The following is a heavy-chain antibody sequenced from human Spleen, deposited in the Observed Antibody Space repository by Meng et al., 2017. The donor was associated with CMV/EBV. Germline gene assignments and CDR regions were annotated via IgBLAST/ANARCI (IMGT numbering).Heavy chain of an antibody. V-gene: IGHV3-15*04. D-gene: IGHD3-10*01. CDR1: GFTFKNAW. CDR2: IESKSDGGIT. Sequence: EVQLVESXGGLVKPGXSLRGSXAGAGFTFKNAWMTWVRQAPGKGLEWIGRIESKSDGGITDYATSVKGRFTTSRDDSKNTLYLQMKSLKTEDTAVYYCTTDSMVRGVSGYDPWGQGTLVTVSS. CDR3: TTDSMVRGVSGYDP. J-gene: IGHJ5*02.